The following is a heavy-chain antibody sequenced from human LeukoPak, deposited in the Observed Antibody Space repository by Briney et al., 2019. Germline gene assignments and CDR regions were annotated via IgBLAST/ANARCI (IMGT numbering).Heavy chain of an antibody. CDR3: ANGDSSGYYYYYGMDV. D-gene: IGHD3-22*01. Sequence: GGSRRLAWAAAGFTFSSYGMHWVSQAAGKVLEWVAVISYDGSNKYYADSVKGRFTISRDNSKNTLYLQMNSLRAEDTAVYYCANGDSSGYYYYYGMDVWGQGTTVTVSS. V-gene: IGHV3-30*18. CDR1: GFTFSSYG. J-gene: IGHJ6*02. CDR2: ISYDGSNK.